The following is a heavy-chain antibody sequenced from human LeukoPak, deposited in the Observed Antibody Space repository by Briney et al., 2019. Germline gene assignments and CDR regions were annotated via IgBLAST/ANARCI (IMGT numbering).Heavy chain of an antibody. CDR2: IHWNSGST. V-gene: IGHV3-20*04. CDR3: ARELAYYYGSGSTPLDY. J-gene: IGHJ4*02. Sequence: GGSLRLSCVASGFTFDDYGISWVRQAPGKGLEWVSRIHWNSGSTRYVDSVKGRFTISRDNAKNSLYLQMNSLRAEDTAVYYCARELAYYYGSGSTPLDYWGQGTLVTVSS. CDR1: GFTFDDYG. D-gene: IGHD3-10*01.